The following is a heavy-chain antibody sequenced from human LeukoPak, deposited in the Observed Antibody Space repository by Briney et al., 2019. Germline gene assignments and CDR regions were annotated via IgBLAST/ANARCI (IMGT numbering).Heavy chain of an antibody. V-gene: IGHV3-23*01. CDR2: ISDSGGKT. CDR3: AKDRMVYGY. J-gene: IGHJ4*02. CDR1: GFTFSSDA. D-gene: IGHD3-10*01. Sequence: GGSLRLSCAASGFTFSSDAMSWVRQAPGKGLEWVSAISDSGGKTYYADSVKGWFTISRDNSKNTLYLQMNSLRAEDTAVYYCAKDRMVYGYWGQGTLVTVSS.